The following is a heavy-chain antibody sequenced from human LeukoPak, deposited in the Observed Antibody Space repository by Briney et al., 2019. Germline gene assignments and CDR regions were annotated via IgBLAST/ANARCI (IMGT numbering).Heavy chain of an antibody. CDR3: ARHSSGQPFDY. D-gene: IGHD6-19*01. Sequence: PGRSLRLSCAASGFSVSSNHMSWVRQAPGNALEWVAYIKKDGSEKYYVDSVKGRFTISRDNAKNSLYLQMNSLRAEDTAVYYCARHSSGQPFDYWGQGTLVTVSS. CDR2: IKKDGSEK. V-gene: IGHV3-7*03. CDR1: GFSVSSNH. J-gene: IGHJ4*02.